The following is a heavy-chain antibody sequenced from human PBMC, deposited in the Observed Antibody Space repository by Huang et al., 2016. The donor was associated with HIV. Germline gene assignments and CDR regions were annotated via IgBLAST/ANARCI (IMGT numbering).Heavy chain of an antibody. CDR2: IIPRFGLT. CDR3: AREGQNWLGKPFGALAF. D-gene: IGHD3-16*01. Sequence: QAQLVQSGAAVMKPGSSVRVSCKAYGVSFSDYAFSWVRRAPGQGLDWMGGIIPRFGLTNYAPRLQGRVTISADKSSNTVYLELTSLRSGDTAVYYCAREGQNWLGKPFGALAFWGQGTEVIVSS. V-gene: IGHV1-69*10. CDR1: GVSFSDYA. J-gene: IGHJ4*03.